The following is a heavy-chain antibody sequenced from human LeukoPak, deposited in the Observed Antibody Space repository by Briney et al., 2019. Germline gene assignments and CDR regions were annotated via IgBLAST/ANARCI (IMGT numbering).Heavy chain of an antibody. Sequence: NTSKTLSLTCSVSGGSISSSSYYWGWIRQPPGKGLEWIGSFYYSGSTYYNPSLKSRLTISVDTSKNLFYLKLSSVTAADTAVYYCARLGTNYPFDYWGQGTLVTVSS. CDR3: ARLGTNYPFDY. V-gene: IGHV4-39*01. CDR2: FYYSGST. CDR1: GGSISSSSYY. D-gene: IGHD1-7*01. J-gene: IGHJ4*02.